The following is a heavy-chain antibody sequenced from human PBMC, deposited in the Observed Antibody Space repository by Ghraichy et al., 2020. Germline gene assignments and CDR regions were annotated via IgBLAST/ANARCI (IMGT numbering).Heavy chain of an antibody. V-gene: IGHV4-59*01. CDR3: ARVNIAAAGTDLGNWFDP. Sequence: SETLSLTCTVSGGSISSYYWSWIRQPPGKGLDWIGYIYYSGSTNYNPSLKSRVTLSVDTSKSQFSLKLSSVTAADTAVYYCARVNIAAAGTDLGNWFDPWGQGTLVTVSS. D-gene: IGHD6-13*01. CDR2: IYYSGST. J-gene: IGHJ5*02. CDR1: GGSISSYY.